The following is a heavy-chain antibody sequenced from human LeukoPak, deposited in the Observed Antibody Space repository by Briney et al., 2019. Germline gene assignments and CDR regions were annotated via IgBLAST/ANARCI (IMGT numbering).Heavy chain of an antibody. CDR2: ISGSGGST. V-gene: IGHV3-23*01. Sequence: GGSLRLSCAASGFTFSSYAMSWVRQAPGKGLEWVSAISGSGGSTYYADSVKGRFTISRDNSKNTLYLQMNGLRAEDTAVYYCAKDLNGSGSYYLTLYYYYMDVWGKGTTVTVSS. CDR3: AKDLNGSGSYYLTLYYYYMDV. D-gene: IGHD3-10*01. J-gene: IGHJ6*03. CDR1: GFTFSSYA.